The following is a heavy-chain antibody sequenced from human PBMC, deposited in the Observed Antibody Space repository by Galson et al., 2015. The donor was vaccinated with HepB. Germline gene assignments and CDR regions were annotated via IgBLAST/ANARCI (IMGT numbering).Heavy chain of an antibody. V-gene: IGHV3-30*18. CDR1: GFTFSSYG. J-gene: IGHJ4*02. CDR3: AKDPRTGSSGWYVGGYFDY. CDR2: ISYDGGNN. Sequence: SLRLSCAASGFTFSSYGMHWVRQAPGKGLEWVAVISYDGGNNYYADSVKGRFTISRDNSKNTLYLQMDSLRAEDTAVYYCAKDPRTGSSGWYVGGYFDYWGQGTLVTVSP. D-gene: IGHD6-19*01.